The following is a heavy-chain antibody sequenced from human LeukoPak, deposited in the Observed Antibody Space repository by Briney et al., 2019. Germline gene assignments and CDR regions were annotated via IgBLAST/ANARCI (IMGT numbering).Heavy chain of an antibody. D-gene: IGHD3-16*01. Sequence: GGSLRLSCAASGFTFSSYAMSWVRQAPGKGLEWVSAISGSGGSTYYADSVKGRFTISRDNSKNTLYLQMNSLRAEDTAVYYCAKDVGERRIKRAMDVWGKGTTVTVSS. CDR1: GFTFSSYA. V-gene: IGHV3-23*01. CDR3: AKDVGERRIKRAMDV. J-gene: IGHJ6*03. CDR2: ISGSGGST.